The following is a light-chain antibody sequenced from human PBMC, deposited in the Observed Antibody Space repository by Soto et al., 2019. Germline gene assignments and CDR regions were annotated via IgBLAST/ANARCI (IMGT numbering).Light chain of an antibody. V-gene: IGKV3-11*01. J-gene: IGKJ5*01. CDR2: DAS. CDR1: QRVSSY. Sequence: EIVLTQSPATLSLSPGERATLSCRASQRVSSYLAWYQQKPGQAPRLLIYDASNRATGIPARFSGSGSGTDFTLTISSQEPEDFAVYYCQQRSNWPIPFGQGTRLEIK. CDR3: QQRSNWPIP.